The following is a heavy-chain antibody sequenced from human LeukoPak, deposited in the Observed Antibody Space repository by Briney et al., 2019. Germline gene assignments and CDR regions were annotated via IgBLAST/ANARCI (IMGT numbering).Heavy chain of an antibody. J-gene: IGHJ3*02. CDR3: ARDVPDITMVRGVKRDAFDI. D-gene: IGHD3-10*01. CDR1: GGSISSYY. V-gene: IGHV4-59*12. Sequence: PSETLSLTCTVSGGSISSYYWSWIRQPPGKGLEWIGYIYYSGSTNYNPSLKSRVTISVDTSKNQFSLKLSSVTAADTAVYYCARDVPDITMVRGVKRDAFDIWGQGTMVTVSS. CDR2: IYYSGST.